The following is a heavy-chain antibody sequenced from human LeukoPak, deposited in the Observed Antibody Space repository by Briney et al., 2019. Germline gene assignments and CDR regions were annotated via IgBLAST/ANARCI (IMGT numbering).Heavy chain of an antibody. CDR2: IIPILGIA. J-gene: IGHJ5*02. CDR1: GGTFTSYA. Sequence: GASVKVSFKASGGTFTSYAISWVRQAPGQGLEWMGRIIPILGIANYAQKFQGRVTITADKSTSTAYMELSSLRSEDTAVYYCARDHIGLRGVIILPENWFDPWGQGTLVTVSS. D-gene: IGHD3-10*01. CDR3: ARDHIGLRGVIILPENWFDP. V-gene: IGHV1-69*04.